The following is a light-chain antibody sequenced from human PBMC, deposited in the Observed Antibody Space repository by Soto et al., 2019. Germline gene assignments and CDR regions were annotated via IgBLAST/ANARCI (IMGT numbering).Light chain of an antibody. CDR1: QSISSSS. CDR2: GAS. J-gene: IGKJ4*01. Sequence: EIVLTQSPGTLSLSSGERATLSCRASQSISSSSLAWYQQKPGQAPRLLIYGASSRAPGIPDRFSGSGSGTEFTLTISSLQSEDSAVYYCQQYENWPQLTFGGGTKVDIK. V-gene: IGKV3-20*01. CDR3: QQYENWPQLT.